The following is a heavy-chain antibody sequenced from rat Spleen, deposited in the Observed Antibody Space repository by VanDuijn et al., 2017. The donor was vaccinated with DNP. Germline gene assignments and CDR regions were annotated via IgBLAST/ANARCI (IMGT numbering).Heavy chain of an antibody. V-gene: IGHV5-27*01. Sequence: EVQLVESGGGLVQPGRSLKLSCAASGFTFSDYYMAWVRQAPKKGLEWVASITSSGGSTYYPDSVRGRFTISRDNVKSTLYLQMDGLRSEDTATYHCATDRSVYWGQGVMVTVSS. CDR3: ATDRSVY. CDR2: ITSSGGST. J-gene: IGHJ2*01. CDR1: GFTFSDYY.